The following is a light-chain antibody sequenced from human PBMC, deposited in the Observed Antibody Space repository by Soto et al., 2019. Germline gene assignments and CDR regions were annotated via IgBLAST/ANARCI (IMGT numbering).Light chain of an antibody. V-gene: IGKV1-5*01. CDR1: QSISSW. Sequence: DIQMTQSPSALSASVVGRGTITCRASQSISSWLAWYQQKPGKAPKLLIYDVSSLESGVPSRFSGSGSGTEFTLTISSLQPDDFATYYCQQYNSYTWKFGQGTKGDIK. CDR3: QQYNSYTWK. CDR2: DVS. J-gene: IGKJ1*01.